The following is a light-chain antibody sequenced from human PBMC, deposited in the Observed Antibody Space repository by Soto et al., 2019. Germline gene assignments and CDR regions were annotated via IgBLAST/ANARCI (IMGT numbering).Light chain of an antibody. CDR2: KVS. CDR1: QSLEYSDGKTY. V-gene: IGKV2-30*01. CDR3: TLAAYLLSR. J-gene: IGKJ1*01. Sequence: DVAFTQPPLSLPVTLGQPASISCTSSQSLEYSDGKTYLNWFLQRPGQSPRRLIYKVSNRDSGVPDRFSGSGSGTDFTLKISRVEAEDGMRYCCTLAAYLLSRFGQVTKL.